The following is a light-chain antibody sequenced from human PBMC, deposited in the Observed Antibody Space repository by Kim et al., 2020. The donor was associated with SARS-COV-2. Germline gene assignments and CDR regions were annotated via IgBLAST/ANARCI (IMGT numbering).Light chain of an antibody. Sequence: VSPGQTASITCSGDKLGDKYACWYQQKPGRSPVLVIYQDTKRPSGIPERFSGSNSGNTATLTISETQAMDEADYYCQAWHSSTVVFGGGTQLTVL. J-gene: IGLJ2*01. V-gene: IGLV3-1*01. CDR3: QAWHSSTVV. CDR1: KLGDKY. CDR2: QDT.